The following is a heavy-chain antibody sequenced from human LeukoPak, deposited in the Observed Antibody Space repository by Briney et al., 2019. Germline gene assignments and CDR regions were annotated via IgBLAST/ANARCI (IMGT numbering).Heavy chain of an antibody. CDR2: ISVDGESA. V-gene: IGHV3-23*01. Sequence: GGSLRLSCTVSGFSISTSGMSWVRQAQGKGLQTISAISVDGESAYYADSVKGRFTISRDNSKNTLYLQMNSLRVEDTAVHYCAQGVGSGWYPHWGQGSLVSVSS. D-gene: IGHD6-19*01. CDR3: AQGVGSGWYPH. CDR1: GFSISTSG. J-gene: IGHJ4*02.